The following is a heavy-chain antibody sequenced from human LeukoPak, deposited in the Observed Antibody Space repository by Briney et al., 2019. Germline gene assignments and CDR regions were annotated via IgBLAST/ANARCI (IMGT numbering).Heavy chain of an antibody. V-gene: IGHV3-23*01. CDR1: GFTFRSYS. Sequence: GGSLRLSCAASGFTFRSYSMTWIRQAPGKGLEWVSEISNIATINYADSVKGRFTMSRDNSKNTLYLQMNSLRAEDTAVYYCAKSGGQPTENYYVDVWGKGTTVTVSS. CDR2: ISNIATI. CDR3: AKSGGQPTENYYVDV. D-gene: IGHD4-17*01. J-gene: IGHJ6*03.